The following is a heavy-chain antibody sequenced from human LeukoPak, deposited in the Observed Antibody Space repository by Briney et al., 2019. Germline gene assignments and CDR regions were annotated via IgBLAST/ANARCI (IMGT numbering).Heavy chain of an antibody. Sequence: ASVKVSCKASEYTFTDYYMHWVRQAPGQGFEWMGWINPNDGDTNYAQKFQGRVTMTRDTSISTAHMEVSRLRSDDTAVYYCARANFLYCSSTTCLFDYWGQGTLVTVSS. CDR3: ARANFLYCSSTTCLFDY. CDR1: EYTFTDYY. D-gene: IGHD2-2*01. J-gene: IGHJ4*02. V-gene: IGHV1-2*02. CDR2: INPNDGDT.